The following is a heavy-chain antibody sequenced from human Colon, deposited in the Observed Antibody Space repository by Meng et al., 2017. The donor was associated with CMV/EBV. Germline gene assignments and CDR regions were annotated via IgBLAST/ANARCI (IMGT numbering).Heavy chain of an antibody. D-gene: IGHD3-16*02. CDR2: IYYSGST. J-gene: IGHJ6*02. V-gene: IGHV4-59*01. CDR3: ARDNGDYYYGMDV. CDR1: GDSINDYY. Sequence: SETLSLTCTVSGDSINDYYWSWIRQSPGKELEWIGYIYYSGSTHYNPSLEGRVDISIDTSRKHFSLKMTSVTAADTATYYCARDNGDYYYGMDVWGQGTTVTVSS.